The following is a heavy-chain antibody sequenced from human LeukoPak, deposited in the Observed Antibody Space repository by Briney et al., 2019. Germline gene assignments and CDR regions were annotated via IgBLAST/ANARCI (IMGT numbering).Heavy chain of an antibody. CDR3: ARASYYYYYGMDV. CDR2: IYSGGST. CDR1: DFTFPNYA. J-gene: IGHJ6*02. Sequence: GGSLRLSCVASDFTFPNYAMTWVRLAPGKGLEWVSVIYSGGSTYYADSVKGRFTISRDNSKNTLYLQMNSLRAEDTAVYYCARASYYYYYGMDVWGQGTTVTVSS. V-gene: IGHV3-66*01.